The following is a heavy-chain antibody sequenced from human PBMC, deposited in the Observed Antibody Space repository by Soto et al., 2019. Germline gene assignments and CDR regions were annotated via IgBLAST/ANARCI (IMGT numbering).Heavy chain of an antibody. Sequence: PXGSLRLSCAVSGFSFGSYGMSWVRQAPGKGLDWLASIKDDGSERYYLDSVKGRFTISRDNAKDSLSLQMNSLRGEETAFYYCARDVGPVTIFGEALSGYFDLWGQGTLVTVSS. CDR1: GFSFGSYG. CDR3: ARDVGPVTIFGEALSGYFDL. V-gene: IGHV3-7*03. J-gene: IGHJ4*02. CDR2: IKDDGSER. D-gene: IGHD3-3*01.